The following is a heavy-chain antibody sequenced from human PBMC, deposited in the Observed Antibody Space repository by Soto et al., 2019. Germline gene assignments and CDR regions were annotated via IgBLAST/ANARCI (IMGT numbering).Heavy chain of an antibody. J-gene: IGHJ6*02. V-gene: IGHV5-51*01. CDR2: IYPGDPDT. Sequence: GESLKISCKGSGYTLTNYWIGWVRQMPGKGLEWMGIIYPGDPDTKYNPSFQGQVTISADKSITTTYLQWSSLKASDTAIYYCAASIFYYGMDVWGQGTTVTVSS. CDR3: AASIFYYGMDV. CDR1: GYTLTNYW.